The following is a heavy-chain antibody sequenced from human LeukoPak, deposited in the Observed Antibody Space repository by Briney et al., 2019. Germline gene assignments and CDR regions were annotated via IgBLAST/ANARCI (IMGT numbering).Heavy chain of an antibody. D-gene: IGHD1-26*01. CDR1: GGSISSGSYY. CDR2: IYTSGST. J-gene: IGHJ4*02. CDR3: ARSGGGPLDY. V-gene: IGHV4-61*02. Sequence: SETLSLTCTVSGGSISSGSYYWSWLRQPAGTGLEWLGRIYTSGSTNYNPSLKSRVTISVDTSKNQFSLKLSSVTAADTAVYYCARSGGGPLDYWGQGTLVTVSS.